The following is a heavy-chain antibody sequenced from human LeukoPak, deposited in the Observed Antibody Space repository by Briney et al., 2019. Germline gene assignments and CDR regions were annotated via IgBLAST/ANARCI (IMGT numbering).Heavy chain of an antibody. CDR1: GFTFSSYG. D-gene: IGHD5-12*01. CDR2: ISYDGSNK. CDR3: ARARPLRGLPY. V-gene: IGHV3-30*03. J-gene: IGHJ4*02. Sequence: PGGSLRLSCAASGFTFSSYGMHWVRQAPGKGLEWVAVISYDGSNKYYADSVKGRFTISRDNSKNTLYLQMNSLRAEDTAVYYCARARPLRGLPYWGQGTLVTVSS.